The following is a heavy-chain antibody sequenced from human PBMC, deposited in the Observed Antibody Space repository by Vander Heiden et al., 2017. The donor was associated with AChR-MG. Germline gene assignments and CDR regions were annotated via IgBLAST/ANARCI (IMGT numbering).Heavy chain of an antibody. CDR2: IYYSGST. Sequence: QLQLQVSGPGLVKPSETLSLTRPVPGCSISSSGYYWGWIRQPPGKGLEWIGSIYYSGSTYYNPSLKSRVTISVDTSKNQFSPKLSSVTAADTAVYYCARHGGVRHWVQDWFDPWGQGTLVTVSS. D-gene: IGHD3-3*01. V-gene: IGHV4-39*01. J-gene: IGHJ5*02. CDR3: ARHGGVRHWVQDWFDP. CDR1: GCSISSSGYY.